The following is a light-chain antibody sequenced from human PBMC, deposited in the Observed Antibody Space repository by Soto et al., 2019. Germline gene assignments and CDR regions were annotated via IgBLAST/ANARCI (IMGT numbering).Light chain of an antibody. J-gene: IGKJ1*01. Sequence: EIVLTQSPGTLSLSPGKRATLSCRASQSVSNNYLAWYQQKPGQAPRLLIYVAFITPTGIPDWFTASGSGADLTLTISRLEHEDFAVYYRKQYGSSGTLRKGAKVDI. V-gene: IGKV3-20*01. CDR3: KQYGSSGT. CDR1: QSVSNNY. CDR2: VAF.